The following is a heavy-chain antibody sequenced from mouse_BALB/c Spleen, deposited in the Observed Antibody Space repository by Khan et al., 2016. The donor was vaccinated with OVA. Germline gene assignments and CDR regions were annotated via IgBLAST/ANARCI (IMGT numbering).Heavy chain of an antibody. CDR1: GYTFTSYW. CDR3: ASDRIDY. V-gene: IGHV1-7*01. CDR2: IYPTSGYT. Sequence: VQLQESGAELVKPGASVKMSCTASGYTFTSYWMHWIKQRPGQGLEWIGYIYPTSGYTDYNQKFKDKATLTADKSSSTAYMQLSSLTSDDSAVYYCASDRIDYWGQGTALTVSS. J-gene: IGHJ2*01.